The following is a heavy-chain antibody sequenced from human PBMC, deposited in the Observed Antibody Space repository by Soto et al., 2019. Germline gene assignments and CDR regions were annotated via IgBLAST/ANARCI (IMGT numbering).Heavy chain of an antibody. CDR3: ARVRVTAASYYYYGMDV. CDR1: GGTFSSYA. Sequence: QVQLVQSGAEVRKPGSSVKVSCKASGGTFSSYAISWVRQAPGQGLEWMGGIIPIFGTANYAQKFQGRVTITADESTSTAYMERSSLRSEDTVVYYCARVRVTAASYYYYGMDVWGQGTTVTVSS. CDR2: IIPIFGTA. D-gene: IGHD2-21*02. V-gene: IGHV1-69*01. J-gene: IGHJ6*02.